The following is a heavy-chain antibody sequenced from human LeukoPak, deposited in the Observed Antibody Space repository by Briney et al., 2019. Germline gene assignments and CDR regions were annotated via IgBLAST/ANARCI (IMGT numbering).Heavy chain of an antibody. J-gene: IGHJ6*04. Sequence: GASVKVSCTASGYTFTSYAMHWVRQAPGQRLEWMGWINAGNGNTKYSQKFQGRVTITRDTSASTAYMELSSLRSEDTAVYYCARDREADYYYYGMDVWGKGTTVTVSS. CDR1: GYTFTSYA. CDR2: INAGNGNT. CDR3: ARDREADYYYYGMDV. V-gene: IGHV1-3*01.